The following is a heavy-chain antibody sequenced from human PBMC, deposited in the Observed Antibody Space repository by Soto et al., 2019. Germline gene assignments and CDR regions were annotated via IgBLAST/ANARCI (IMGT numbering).Heavy chain of an antibody. Sequence: GGSLRLSCAASGFTFSSYSMNWVRQAPGKGLEWVSSISSSSSYIYYADSVKGRFTISRDNAKNSLYLQMNSLRAEDTAVYYCARGGGGAYYYYGMDVWGQGTTVTVSS. V-gene: IGHV3-21*01. CDR2: ISSSSSYI. CDR1: GFTFSSYS. D-gene: IGHD3-16*01. CDR3: ARGGGGAYYYYGMDV. J-gene: IGHJ6*02.